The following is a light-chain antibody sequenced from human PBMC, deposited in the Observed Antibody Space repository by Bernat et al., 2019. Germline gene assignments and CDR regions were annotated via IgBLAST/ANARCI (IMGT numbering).Light chain of an antibody. CDR1: QSISSY. Sequence: DIHMTQSPSSLSASVGDRVTITCRASQSISSYLNWYQQKPGKAPKLLIYAVSSLQGGVPSRFSGSGSGTDFTLTISSLQPEDFATYYCQQTYSTPFSFGGGTKVEIK. J-gene: IGKJ4*01. V-gene: IGKV1-39*01. CDR2: AVS. CDR3: QQTYSTPFS.